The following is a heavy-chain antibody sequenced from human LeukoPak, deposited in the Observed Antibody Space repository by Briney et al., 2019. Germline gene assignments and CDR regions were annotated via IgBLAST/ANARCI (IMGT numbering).Heavy chain of an antibody. Sequence: GGSLRLSCAASGFTFSSYSINWVRQAPGKGLEWVSYISSSSSTIYYADSVKGRLTISRDNAKNSLYLQMNSLRAEDTAVYYCASRAIVGTTSKWYYFDYWGQGTLVTVSS. J-gene: IGHJ4*02. CDR1: GFTFSSYS. D-gene: IGHD1-26*01. V-gene: IGHV3-48*01. CDR3: ASRAIVGTTSKWYYFDY. CDR2: ISSSSSTI.